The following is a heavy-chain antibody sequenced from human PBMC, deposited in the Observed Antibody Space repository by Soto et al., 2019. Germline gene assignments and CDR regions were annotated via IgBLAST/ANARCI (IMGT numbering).Heavy chain of an antibody. D-gene: IGHD2-8*01. Sequence: GGSLRLSCAASGFTFDDYAMHWVRQAPGKSLEWVSGISWNSGSIGYADSVKGRFTISRDNAKNSLYLQMNSLRAEDTALYYCAKDIVLMGPAPYLGAFYIWGQGTMVTGSS. CDR1: GFTFDDYA. J-gene: IGHJ3*02. CDR3: AKDIVLMGPAPYLGAFYI. CDR2: ISWNSGSI. V-gene: IGHV3-9*01.